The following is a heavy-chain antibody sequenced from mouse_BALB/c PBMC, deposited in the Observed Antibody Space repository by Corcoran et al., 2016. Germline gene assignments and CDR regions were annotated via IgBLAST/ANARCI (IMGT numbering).Heavy chain of an antibody. CDR3: ARGGYGNYDYAMDY. CDR2: INPYNGAT. D-gene: IGHD2-10*02. Sequence: EVQLQQSGPELVKPGASVKISCKASGYSFTGYYMHWVKQSHVKSLEWIGRINPYNGATSYSQNFKDKASLTVDKSSSTAYMELHSLTSEDSAVYYCARGGYGNYDYAMDYWGQGTSVTVSS. CDR1: GYSFTGYY. J-gene: IGHJ4*01. V-gene: IGHV1-26*01.